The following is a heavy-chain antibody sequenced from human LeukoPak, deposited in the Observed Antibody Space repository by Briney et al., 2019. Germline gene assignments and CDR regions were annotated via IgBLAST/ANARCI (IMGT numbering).Heavy chain of an antibody. D-gene: IGHD3-3*01. CDR2: INHSGST. J-gene: IGHJ3*02. Sequence: PSETLSLTCAVYGGSFSGYYWSWIRQPPGKGLEWIGEINHSGSTNYNPSLKSRVTISVDTSKNQFSLKLSSVTAADTAVYYCGFFGVVSPSTFDAFDIWGQGTMVTVPS. V-gene: IGHV4-34*01. CDR1: GGSFSGYY. CDR3: GFFGVVSPSTFDAFDI.